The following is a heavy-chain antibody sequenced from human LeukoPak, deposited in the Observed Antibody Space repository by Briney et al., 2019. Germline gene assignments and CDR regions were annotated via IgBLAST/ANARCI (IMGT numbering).Heavy chain of an antibody. CDR2: INPNNGVT. J-gene: IGHJ3*02. CDR3: ARDLYTIFGVLIQVFDI. D-gene: IGHD3-3*01. Sequence: ASVKVSCKTSGYTFTDYYINWVRQAPGQGLEWMGWINPNNGVTNYAQKFQGRVTMTRDTSINTAYMELSGLRSDDTAVYYCARDLYTIFGVLIQVFDIWGQGTMVTVSS. CDR1: GYTFTDYY. V-gene: IGHV1-2*02.